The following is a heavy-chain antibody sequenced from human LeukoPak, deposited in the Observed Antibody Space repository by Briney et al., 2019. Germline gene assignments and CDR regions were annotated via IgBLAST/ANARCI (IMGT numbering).Heavy chain of an antibody. Sequence: SETPSPPRAVYGGAFRGYYWGLIRPPPGKGVGGVGGNNHSGSTNYNPSLKSRVTISVDTSKNQFSLKLSSVTAADTAVYYCARADILTGYYPGDWFDPWGQGTLVTVSS. CDR3: ARADILTGYYPGDWFDP. V-gene: IGHV4-34*01. J-gene: IGHJ5*02. CDR2: NNHSGST. D-gene: IGHD3-9*01. CDR1: GGAFRGYY.